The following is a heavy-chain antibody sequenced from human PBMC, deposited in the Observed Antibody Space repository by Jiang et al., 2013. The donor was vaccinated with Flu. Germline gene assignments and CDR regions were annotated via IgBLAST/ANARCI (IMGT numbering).Heavy chain of an antibody. J-gene: IGHJ4*02. CDR1: GGSISGSNW. CDR3: ARAYGGACDY. D-gene: IGHD1-26*01. CDR2: IYHSGTT. V-gene: IGHV4-4*02. Sequence: VQLVESGPGLVKPSGTLSLTCAVSGGSISGSNWWTWVRQPPGKGLEWIGEIYHSGTTNYNPSLKSRVTFSVDKSNNQFSLKLNSVTAADTAVYFCARAYGGACDYWGQGTLVTVSS.